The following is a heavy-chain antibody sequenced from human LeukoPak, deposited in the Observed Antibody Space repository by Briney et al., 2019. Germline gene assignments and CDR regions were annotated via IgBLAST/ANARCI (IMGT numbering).Heavy chain of an antibody. V-gene: IGHV4-59*01. CDR1: GGSFSGYY. Sequence: SETLSLTCAVYGGSFSGYYWSWIRQPPGKGLEWIGYIYYSGSTNYNPSLKSRVTISVDTSKNQFSLKLSSVTAADTAVYYCASHGVAPDYYFDYWGQGTLVTVSS. CDR2: IYYSGST. J-gene: IGHJ4*02. CDR3: ASHGVAPDYYFDY. D-gene: IGHD3-3*01.